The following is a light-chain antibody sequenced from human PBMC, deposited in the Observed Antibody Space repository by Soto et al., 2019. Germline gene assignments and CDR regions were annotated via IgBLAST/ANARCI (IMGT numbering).Light chain of an antibody. CDR2: DAS. V-gene: IGKV3-11*01. J-gene: IGKJ1*01. CDR3: QERTGWPPWT. Sequence: EIVLTQSPATLSLSPGGRATLSCRASQSVSLSLAWYQQKPGQAPRLLIYDASKRASGFPARFSGSGSGTDFTLTISSLEPEDFALYYCQERTGWPPWTFGQGTKVDIK. CDR1: QSVSLS.